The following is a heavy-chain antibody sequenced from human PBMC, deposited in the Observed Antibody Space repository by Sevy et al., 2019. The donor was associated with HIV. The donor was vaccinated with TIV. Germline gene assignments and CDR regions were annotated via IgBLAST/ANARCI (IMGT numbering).Heavy chain of an antibody. D-gene: IGHD1-26*01. J-gene: IGHJ4*02. CDR3: ARDGGINSGSYLNFDY. CDR1: GFTFSSYS. CDR2: ISSSSSYI. V-gene: IGHV3-21*01. Sequence: GGSLRLSCAASGFTFSSYSMNWVRQAPGKGLEWVSSISSSSSYIYYADSVKGRFTISRDNAKNSLYLQMNSLRAEDTAVYYCARDGGINSGSYLNFDYWCQGTLVTVSS.